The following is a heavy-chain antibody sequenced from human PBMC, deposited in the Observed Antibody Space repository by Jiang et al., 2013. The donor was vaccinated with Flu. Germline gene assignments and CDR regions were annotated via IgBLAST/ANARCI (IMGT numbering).Heavy chain of an antibody. J-gene: IGHJ5*01. D-gene: IGHD1-26*01. CDR1: GYSFYGFW. CDR3: ARYGGPTLAANWFDF. CDR2: IYPDDSKS. V-gene: IGHV5-51*03. Sequence: GAEVKKPGESLKISCKGSGYSFYGFWIVWVRQMPGKGLEWMGMIYPDDSKSRYSPSFQGQVTISADNSISTAYLQWSSLKASDTAMYYCARYGGPTLAANWFDFWGQGTLVTVSS.